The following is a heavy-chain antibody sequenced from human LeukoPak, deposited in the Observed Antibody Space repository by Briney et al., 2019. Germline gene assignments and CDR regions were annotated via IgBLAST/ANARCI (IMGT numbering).Heavy chain of an antibody. CDR1: GYTFTSYG. Sequence: ASVKVSCKASGYTFTSYGISWVRQAPGQGLEWMGWISAYNGNTNYAQKLQSRVTMTTDTSTSTAYMELRSLRSDDTAVYYCASLTSSSWYYYGMDVWGQGTTVTVSS. CDR2: ISAYNGNT. D-gene: IGHD6-13*01. CDR3: ASLTSSSWYYYGMDV. J-gene: IGHJ6*02. V-gene: IGHV1-18*01.